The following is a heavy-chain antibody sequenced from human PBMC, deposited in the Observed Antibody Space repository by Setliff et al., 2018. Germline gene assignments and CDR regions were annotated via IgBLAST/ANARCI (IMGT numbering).Heavy chain of an antibody. CDR2: IYSRGST. J-gene: IGHJ6*02. Sequence: SETLSLTCTVSGGSINSGGYYWSWIRQPAGKGLEWIGRIYSRGSTNYNPSLKSRVTVSLDASKNQLSLKLSSVTAADTAVYYCARSSSGSPHYYAMDVWGQGTTVTVSS. V-gene: IGHV4-61*02. CDR1: GGSINSGGYY. CDR3: ARSSSGSPHYYAMDV. D-gene: IGHD3-10*01.